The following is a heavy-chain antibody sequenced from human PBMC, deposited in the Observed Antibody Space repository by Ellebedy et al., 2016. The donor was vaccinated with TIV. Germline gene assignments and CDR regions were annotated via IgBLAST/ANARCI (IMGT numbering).Heavy chain of an antibody. J-gene: IGHJ4*02. Sequence: GGSLRLXXAASGFIVSATYMSWVRQAPGKGLEWVSIIYPDDRTFYAGFARGRFSMSRDKSKNTLYLQMNSLRADDTAVYYCARDSGFGVDTPYWGQGTPVTVSS. CDR1: GFIVSATY. V-gene: IGHV3-53*01. CDR2: IYPDDRT. D-gene: IGHD3-3*01. CDR3: ARDSGFGVDTPY.